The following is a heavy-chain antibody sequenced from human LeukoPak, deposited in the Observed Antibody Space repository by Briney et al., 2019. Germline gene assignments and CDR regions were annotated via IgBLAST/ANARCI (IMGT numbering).Heavy chain of an antibody. D-gene: IGHD3-22*01. CDR1: GFTFSDHY. Sequence: MAGGSLRLSCAASGFTFSDHYMDWVRQAPGKGLEWIGNIYHSGNVYYNPSLKSRVTISVDTSKNHFSLKLYSVTAADTAVYYCARAGYYYDSSGYNRYSDYWGQGTLVTVSS. CDR3: ARAGYYYDSSGYNRYSDY. V-gene: IGHV4-38-2*01. CDR2: IYHSGNV. J-gene: IGHJ4*02.